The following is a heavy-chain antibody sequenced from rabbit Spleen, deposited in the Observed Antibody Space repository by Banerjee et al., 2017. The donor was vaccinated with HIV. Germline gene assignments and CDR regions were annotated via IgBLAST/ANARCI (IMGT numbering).Heavy chain of an antibody. D-gene: IGHD4-2*01. CDR2: IDTGSSGFT. CDR3: ARDAGTSFSTYGMDL. J-gene: IGHJ6*01. CDR1: GVSFSAHSY. Sequence: QSLEESGGGLVQPEGSLTLTCTASGVSFSAHSYMCWVRQAPGKGLEWIACIDTGSSGFTYFASWAKGRFTISKTSSTTVTLQMTSLTVADTATYFCARDAGTSFSTYGMDLWGPGTLVTVS. V-gene: IGHV1S40*01.